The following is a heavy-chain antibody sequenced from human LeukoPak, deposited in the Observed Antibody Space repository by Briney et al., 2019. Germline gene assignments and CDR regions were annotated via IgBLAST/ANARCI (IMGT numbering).Heavy chain of an antibody. Sequence: ASVKVSCKASGGTFRSYAISWVRQAPGQGLEWMGGIIPLFGTANYAQKFQGRLTITTDESTSTAYMELSSLRSEDTAVYYCARGFHYDSSGYYYFYWGQGTLVTVSS. D-gene: IGHD3-22*01. CDR3: ARGFHYDSSGYYYFY. CDR1: GGTFRSYA. J-gene: IGHJ4*02. V-gene: IGHV1-69*05. CDR2: IIPLFGTA.